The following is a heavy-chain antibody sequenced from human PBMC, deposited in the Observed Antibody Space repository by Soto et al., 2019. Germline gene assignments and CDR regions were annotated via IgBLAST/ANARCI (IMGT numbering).Heavy chain of an antibody. CDR3: ARLVYDTRLNYLYLDS. V-gene: IGHV4-4*02. Sequence: QVLLHESGPGLVKPSGTLSLTCTVSGVSISRGDWWSWVRQAPGKERQWIGEIHHSAGTSSHPSLRSRVSLSVDTSKNQFSLNLKSVTAADTGVYYCARLVYDTRLNYLYLDSWGQGLLVTLSS. D-gene: IGHD3-22*01. CDR1: GVSISRGDW. J-gene: IGHJ4*02. CDR2: IHHSAGT.